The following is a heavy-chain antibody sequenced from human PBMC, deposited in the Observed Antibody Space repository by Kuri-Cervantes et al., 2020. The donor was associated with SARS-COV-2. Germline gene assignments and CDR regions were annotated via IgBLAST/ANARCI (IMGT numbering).Heavy chain of an antibody. V-gene: IGHV3-48*01. CDR2: ISSSSSTI. Sequence: GESLKISCAASGFTFSSYSMNWVRQAPGKGLEWVSYISSSSSTIYYADPVKGRFTISRDNAKNSLYLQMNSLRAEDTAVYYCARDVIAARPSRGAFDIWGQGTMVTVSS. J-gene: IGHJ3*02. CDR1: GFTFSSYS. CDR3: ARDVIAARPSRGAFDI. D-gene: IGHD6-6*01.